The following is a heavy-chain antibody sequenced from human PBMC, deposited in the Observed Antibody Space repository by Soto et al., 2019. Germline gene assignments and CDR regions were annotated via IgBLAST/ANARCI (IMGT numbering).Heavy chain of an antibody. CDR2: INQDGSEK. J-gene: IGHJ4*02. Sequence: GGSLRLSCAASGFIFNTYWMTWVRQAPGKGLEWVANINQDGSEKYYVDSVKGRFTISRDNAKNSLYLQMNSLRAEDTAVYYCARDRGGAYWGQGTLVTVSS. V-gene: IGHV3-7*01. D-gene: IGHD3-10*01. CDR1: GFIFNTYW. CDR3: ARDRGGAY.